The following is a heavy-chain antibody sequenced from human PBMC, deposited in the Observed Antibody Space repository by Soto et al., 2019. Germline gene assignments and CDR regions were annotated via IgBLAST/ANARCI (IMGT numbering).Heavy chain of an antibody. CDR1: GFTFSSYA. CDR3: AKTSGLLWFGELFG. Sequence: EVQLLESGGGLVQPGGSLRLSCAAFGFTFSSYAMSWVRQAPGKGLEWVSAISGSGGSTYYADSVKGRFTISRDNSKNTLYLQMNSLRAEDTAVYYCAKTSGLLWFGELFGRGQGTLVTVSS. D-gene: IGHD3-10*01. V-gene: IGHV3-23*01. J-gene: IGHJ4*02. CDR2: ISGSGGST.